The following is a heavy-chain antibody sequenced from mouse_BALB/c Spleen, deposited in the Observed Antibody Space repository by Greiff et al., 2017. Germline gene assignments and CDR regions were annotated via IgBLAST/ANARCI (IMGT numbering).Heavy chain of an antibody. D-gene: IGHD2-4*01. Sequence: QVQLQQSGAELVRPGSSVKISCKASGYAFSSYWMNWVKQRPGPGLEWIGQIYPGDGNTNYNGKFKGKATLTADKSSSTAYMQLSSLTSEDSAVYFWARGGAMITLYAMDYWGQGTSVTVSS. V-gene: IGHV1-80*01. CDR2: IYPGDGNT. CDR1: GYAFSSYW. J-gene: IGHJ4*01. CDR3: ARGGAMITLYAMDY.